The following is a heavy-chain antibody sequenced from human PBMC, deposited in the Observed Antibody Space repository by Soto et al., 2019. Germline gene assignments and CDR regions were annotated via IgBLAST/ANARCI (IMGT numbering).Heavy chain of an antibody. V-gene: IGHV3-74*01. D-gene: IGHD6-6*01. CDR2: INSDGSST. Sequence: PGGSLRLSCAASGFTFSSYWMHWVRQAPGKGLVWVSRINSDGSSTSYADSVKGRFTISRDNAKNTLYLQMNSLRAEDTAVYYCARDSSSSSSIDYYYGMDVWGQGTTVTVS. CDR1: GFTFSSYW. J-gene: IGHJ6*02. CDR3: ARDSSSSSSIDYYYGMDV.